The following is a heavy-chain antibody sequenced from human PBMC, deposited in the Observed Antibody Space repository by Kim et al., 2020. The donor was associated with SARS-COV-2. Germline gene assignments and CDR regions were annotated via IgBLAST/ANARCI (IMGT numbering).Heavy chain of an antibody. CDR3: AGAHYYGSGSFYHFHY. D-gene: IGHD3-10*01. CDR2: ISFDGNND. J-gene: IGHJ4*02. CDR1: GFTFNTYT. Sequence: GGSLRLSCAASGFTFNTYTMHWVRQAPGRGLEWVAAISFDGNNDFYAGSVKGRFTISRDTSKNTLSVQMDSLRPEDTAVYYCAGAHYYGSGSFYHFHYWGQGTLVTVSS. V-gene: IGHV3-30-3*01.